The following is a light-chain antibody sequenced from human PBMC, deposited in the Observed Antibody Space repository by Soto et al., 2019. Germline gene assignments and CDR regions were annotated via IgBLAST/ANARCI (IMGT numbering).Light chain of an antibody. J-gene: IGLJ2*01. V-gene: IGLV2-8*01. CDR2: EVS. Sequence: QSVLTQPPSASGSPGQSVTIACTGTSSDVGGYNYVSWYQQHPGKAPKLMIYEVSKRPSGVPDRFSGSKSGNTASRTVSGLQAEDEADYYCSSYAGSNKVFGGGSKLTV. CDR1: SSDVGGYNY. CDR3: SSYAGSNKV.